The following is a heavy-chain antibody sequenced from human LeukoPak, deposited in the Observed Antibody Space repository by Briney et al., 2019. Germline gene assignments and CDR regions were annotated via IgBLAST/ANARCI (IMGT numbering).Heavy chain of an antibody. CDR3: ASPLRGGVSAAVTTGFGY. D-gene: IGHD4-17*01. CDR2: IWSDGSNE. J-gene: IGHJ4*02. V-gene: IGHV3-33*01. Sequence: PGGSLRLSCAASGFTFSYYAMHWVRQAPGKGLEWVAVIWSDGSNEYYADSVKGRFTISRDNSKNTLYPQMSSLRAEDTAVYYCASPLRGGVSAAVTTGFGYWGQGTLLIVSS. CDR1: GFTFSYYA.